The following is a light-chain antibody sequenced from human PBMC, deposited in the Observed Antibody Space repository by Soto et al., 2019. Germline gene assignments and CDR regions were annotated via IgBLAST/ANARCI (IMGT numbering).Light chain of an antibody. V-gene: IGLV2-23*02. CDR1: GSDVGAYNL. CDR2: EVN. Sequence: QSALTQPASVSGSPGQSITISCAGTGSDVGAYNLVSWYQQHPGTAPKLIICEVNTRPSGISYRCSGSKSGDTASLTSSGLQAEDEADYFCCSYAGTVAYVFGTGTKLTVL. J-gene: IGLJ1*01. CDR3: CSYAGTVAYV.